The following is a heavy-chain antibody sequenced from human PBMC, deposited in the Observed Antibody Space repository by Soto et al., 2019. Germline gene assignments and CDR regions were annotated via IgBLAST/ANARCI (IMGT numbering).Heavy chain of an antibody. CDR2: INAGNGNT. Sequence: QVQLVQSGAEVKKPGASVKVSCKASGYTFTSYAMHWVRQAPGQRLEWMGWINAGNGNTKYSQKFQGRVTITRDTXVSTAYMELSSLRSEDKAVYYCARDPLAVAGTGRGYWGQGTLVTVSS. V-gene: IGHV1-3*01. CDR1: GYTFTSYA. CDR3: ARDPLAVAGTGRGY. D-gene: IGHD6-19*01. J-gene: IGHJ4*02.